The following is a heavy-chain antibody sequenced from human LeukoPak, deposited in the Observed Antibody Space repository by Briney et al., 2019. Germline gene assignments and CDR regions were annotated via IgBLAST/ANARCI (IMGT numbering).Heavy chain of an antibody. CDR3: ARQGYSAYEILDY. D-gene: IGHD5-12*01. V-gene: IGHV4-39*01. CDR1: GGSISSSNYY. CDR2: INYGGTT. J-gene: IGHJ4*02. Sequence: SETLSLTCAVSGGSISSSNYYWSWIRQPPGRELEWIASINYGGTTYYKPSLKSRVTISVDTSKNHFSLRLSSVTAADTAVYYCARQGYSAYEILDYWGQGTLVTVSS.